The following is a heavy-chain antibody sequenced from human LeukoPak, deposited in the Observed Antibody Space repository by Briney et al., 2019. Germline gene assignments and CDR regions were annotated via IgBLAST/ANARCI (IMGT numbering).Heavy chain of an antibody. CDR2: ISDSGGSA. CDR3: AKRRGYCSGGSCSIIGLDY. V-gene: IGHV3-23*01. Sequence: GGSLRLSCAASGFTFSSYAMSWVRQAPGKGLEWVSGISDSGGSAYYTDSVKGRFTISRDNSRNTLYLQMNRLRAEDTAVYFCAKRRGYCSGGSCSIIGLDYWGQGTLVTVSS. CDR1: GFTFSSYA. D-gene: IGHD2-15*01. J-gene: IGHJ4*02.